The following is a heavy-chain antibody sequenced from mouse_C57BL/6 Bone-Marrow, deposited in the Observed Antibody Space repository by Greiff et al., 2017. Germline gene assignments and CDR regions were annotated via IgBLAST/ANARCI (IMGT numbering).Heavy chain of an antibody. J-gene: IGHJ3*01. CDR2: IHPNSGST. D-gene: IGHD2-4*01. Sequence: VKLQQPGAELVKPGASVKLSCKASGYTFTSYWMHWVKQRPGQGLEWIGMIHPNSGSTNYNEKFKSKATLTVDKSSSTAYMQLSSLTSEDSAVYYCARRDYDNFAYWGQGTLVTVSA. V-gene: IGHV1-64*01. CDR1: GYTFTSYW. CDR3: ARRDYDNFAY.